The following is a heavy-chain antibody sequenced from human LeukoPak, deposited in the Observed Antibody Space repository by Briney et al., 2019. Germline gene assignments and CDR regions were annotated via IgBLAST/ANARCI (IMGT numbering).Heavy chain of an antibody. CDR3: ARAYSSGWYGYDY. J-gene: IGHJ4*02. V-gene: IGHV3-53*01. Sequence: GGSLRLSCAASGFTFDDYGMSWVRQAPGKGLEWVSVIYSGGSTYYADSVKGRFTISRDNSKDTLYLQMNSLRAEDTAVYYCARAYSSGWYGYDYWGQGTLVTVSS. CDR2: IYSGGST. CDR1: GFTFDDYG. D-gene: IGHD6-19*01.